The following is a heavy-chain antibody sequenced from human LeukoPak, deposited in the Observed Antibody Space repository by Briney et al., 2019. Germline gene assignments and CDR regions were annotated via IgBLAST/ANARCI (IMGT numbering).Heavy chain of an antibody. V-gene: IGHV4-59*02. J-gene: IGHJ6*03. Sequence: SETLSLTCSVSGGSVTSYYWNWVRQTPGKGLEWIGYISSSETTDYGPSFKSRVTISVDTSKNQFSLKLSSVTAADTAVYYCARTTEGYCRGRSCYSYYYYMDVWGKGTTVTVSS. CDR1: GGSVTSYY. CDR2: ISSSETT. D-gene: IGHD2-15*01. CDR3: ARTTEGYCRGRSCYSYYYYMDV.